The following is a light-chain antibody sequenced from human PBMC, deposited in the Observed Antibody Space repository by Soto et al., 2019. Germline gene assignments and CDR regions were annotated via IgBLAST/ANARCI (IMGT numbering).Light chain of an antibody. CDR3: QSFYVVPCT. V-gene: IGKV4-1*01. J-gene: IGKJ2*02. CDR2: WAS. CDR1: QSVLYSPNNKNY. Sequence: DIVMTQSPDSLAVSLGERATINCKSSQSVLYSPNNKNYLAWYQQKPGQPPKLLIYWASTRESGVPDRFSGRGSGTDFTLTISSLQAEDVAVYSCQSFYVVPCTFGQGTKLEIK.